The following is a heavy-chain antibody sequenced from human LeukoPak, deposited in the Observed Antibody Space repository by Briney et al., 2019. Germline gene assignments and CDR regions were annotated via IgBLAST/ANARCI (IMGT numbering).Heavy chain of an antibody. CDR1: GFTFGSYA. Sequence: PGRSLRLSCSASGFTFGSYAMHWVRQAPGKGPEWVAFISYNGSNKSYADSAKVQFTISSANSNTTLYLQMNSRRAQDTAVYYCARGGGIAAASGWFDPWGQGTLVTVSS. D-gene: IGHD6-13*01. J-gene: IGHJ5*02. CDR2: ISYNGSNK. V-gene: IGHV3-30-3*01. CDR3: ARGGGIAAASGWFDP.